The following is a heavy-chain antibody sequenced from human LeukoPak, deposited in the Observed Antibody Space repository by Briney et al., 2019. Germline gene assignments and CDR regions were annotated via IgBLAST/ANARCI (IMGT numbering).Heavy chain of an antibody. Sequence: GESLKISCKGSGYRFISYWIGWVRQMPGKGLEWMGIIYPGDSDTRYSPSFQGQVTISADKSISTAYLQWSSLKASDTAMYYCARQPDYYDSSRLDYWGQGTLVTVSS. CDR1: GYRFISYW. CDR2: IYPGDSDT. V-gene: IGHV5-51*01. CDR3: ARQPDYYDSSRLDY. D-gene: IGHD3-22*01. J-gene: IGHJ4*02.